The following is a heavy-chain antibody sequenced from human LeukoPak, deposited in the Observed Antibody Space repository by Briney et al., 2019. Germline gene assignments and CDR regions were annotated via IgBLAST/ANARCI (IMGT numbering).Heavy chain of an antibody. Sequence: PSETLSLTCAVYGGSFSGYYWSWIRQPPGKGLGWIGEINHSGSTNYNPSLKSRVTISVDTSKNQFSLKLSSVTAADTAVYYCARGMYNWNYEGDWFDPWGQGTLVTVSS. V-gene: IGHV4-34*01. CDR1: GGSFSGYY. CDR2: INHSGST. CDR3: ARGMYNWNYEGDWFDP. J-gene: IGHJ5*02. D-gene: IGHD1-7*01.